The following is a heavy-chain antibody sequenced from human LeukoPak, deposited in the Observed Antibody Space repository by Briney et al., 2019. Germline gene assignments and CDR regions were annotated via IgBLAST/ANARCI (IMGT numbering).Heavy chain of an antibody. J-gene: IGHJ4*02. V-gene: IGHV3-7*01. CDR2: IKADGSEK. Sequence: GGSLRPSCAASGFVLSKFDMPWVRQPPGKGREWWANIKADGSEKYYVEPVKGRFTISRDNAKNSVYLQMNSLRAEDTAVYYCARDPYSSSSPSDYWGQGTLVTVSS. CDR1: GFVLSKFD. D-gene: IGHD6-6*01. CDR3: ARDPYSSSSPSDY.